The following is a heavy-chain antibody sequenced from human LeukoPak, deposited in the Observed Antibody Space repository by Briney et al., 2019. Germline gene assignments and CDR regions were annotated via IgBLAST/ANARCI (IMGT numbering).Heavy chain of an antibody. CDR2: IRYDGSNK. CDR3: ARGWFYAFDI. CDR1: GFTFSSYA. J-gene: IGHJ3*02. Sequence: GGSLRLSCAASGFTFSSYAMHWVRQAPGKGLEWVAFIRYDGSNKYYADSVKGRFTISRDNSKNTLYLQMDSLRAEDTAVYYCARGWFYAFDIWGQGTMVTVSS. D-gene: IGHD3-10*01. V-gene: IGHV3-30*02.